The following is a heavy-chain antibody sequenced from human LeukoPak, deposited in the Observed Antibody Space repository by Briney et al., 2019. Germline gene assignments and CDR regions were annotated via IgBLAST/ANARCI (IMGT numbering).Heavy chain of an antibody. CDR2: ISSSGSTI. CDR1: GFTFSDYY. J-gene: IGHJ5*02. Sequence: GGSLRLSCAASGFTFSDYYMSWIRQAPGKGLEWVSYISSSGSTIYYADSVKGRFTISRDNAKNSLYLQMNSLRAEDTAVYYCARNVDTAMVVNWFDPWGQGTLVTVSS. D-gene: IGHD5-18*01. V-gene: IGHV3-11*04. CDR3: ARNVDTAMVVNWFDP.